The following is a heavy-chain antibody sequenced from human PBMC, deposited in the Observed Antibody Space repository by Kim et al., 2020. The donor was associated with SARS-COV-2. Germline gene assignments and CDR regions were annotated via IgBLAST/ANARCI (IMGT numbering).Heavy chain of an antibody. CDR1: GGSISSSSYY. CDR2: IYYSGST. J-gene: IGHJ3*02. Sequence: SETLSLTCTVSGGSISSSSYYWGWIRQPPGKGLEWIGSIYYSGSTYYNPSLKSRVTIAVDTSKNQFSLKLSSVTAADTAVYYCARDRVYCRSTSCRVHAFDIWGQGTMVTVSS. CDR3: ARDRVYCRSTSCRVHAFDI. D-gene: IGHD2-2*01. V-gene: IGHV4-39*07.